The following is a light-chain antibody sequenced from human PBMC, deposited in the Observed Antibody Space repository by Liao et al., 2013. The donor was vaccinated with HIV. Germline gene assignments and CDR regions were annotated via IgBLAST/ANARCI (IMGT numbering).Light chain of an antibody. CDR2: YDS. CDR1: NIGSKS. CDR3: QVWDSSSDLHVV. V-gene: IGLV3-21*04. J-gene: IGLJ2*01. Sequence: YELTQPPSVSVAPGKTARITCGGNNIGSKSVHWYQQKPGQAPVLVIYYDSDRPSGIPERFSGSNSGNTATLTISRVEAGDEADYYCQVWDSSSDLHVVFGGGTKADRP.